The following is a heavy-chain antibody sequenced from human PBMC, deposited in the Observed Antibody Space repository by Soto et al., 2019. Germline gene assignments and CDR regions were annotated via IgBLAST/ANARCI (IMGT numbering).Heavy chain of an antibody. CDR1: GFTFSSYA. J-gene: IGHJ4*02. V-gene: IGHV3-30-3*01. D-gene: IGHD6-13*01. CDR3: ARDVQQQLVL. CDR2: ISYDGSNK. Sequence: GGSLRLSCAASGFTFSSYAMHWVRQAPGKGLEWVAVISYDGSNKYYADSVKGRFTISRDNSKNTLYLQMNSLRAEDTAVYYCARDVQQQLVLWGQGTLVTVSS.